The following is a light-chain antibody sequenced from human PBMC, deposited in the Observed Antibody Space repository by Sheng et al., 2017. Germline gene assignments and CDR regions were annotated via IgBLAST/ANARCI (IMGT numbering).Light chain of an antibody. CDR1: QSISSW. Sequence: DIQMTQSPSTLSASVGDRVTITCRASQSISSWLAWYQQKPGKAPKILIYKASSLESGVPSRFSGSGSGTEFTLTISSLQPDDSATYYCQQYSNYWTFGQGTRV. V-gene: IGKV1-5*03. J-gene: IGKJ1*01. CDR2: KAS. CDR3: QQYSNYWT.